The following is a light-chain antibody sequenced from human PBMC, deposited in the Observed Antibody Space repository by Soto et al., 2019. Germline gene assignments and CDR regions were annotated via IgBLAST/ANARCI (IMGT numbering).Light chain of an antibody. CDR1: QTISSW. J-gene: IGKJ1*01. V-gene: IGKV1-5*03. CDR3: QHYNSYSEA. CDR2: QAS. Sequence: DIQMTQNPSTLSGAVGDRVTITCRASQTISSWLDWYQQKPGKSPKLLIYQASTLISGVPSRFSGSGSGTEFTLTISSLQPDDFATYYCQHYNSYSEAFGQGTKVDSK.